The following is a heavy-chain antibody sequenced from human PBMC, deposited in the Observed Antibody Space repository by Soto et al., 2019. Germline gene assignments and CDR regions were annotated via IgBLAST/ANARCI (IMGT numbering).Heavy chain of an antibody. Sequence: SETLSLTCAVYGGSFSGNYWSWVRQPPGKGLEWIGEFSDSGSTNYNPSLKSRVTISEDMSKSQFSLKLSSVTAADTAVYYCARGNFYYGMDVWGQGTTVTVS. J-gene: IGHJ6*01. CDR2: FSDSGST. CDR3: ARGNFYYGMDV. V-gene: IGHV4-34*01. CDR1: GGSFSGNY.